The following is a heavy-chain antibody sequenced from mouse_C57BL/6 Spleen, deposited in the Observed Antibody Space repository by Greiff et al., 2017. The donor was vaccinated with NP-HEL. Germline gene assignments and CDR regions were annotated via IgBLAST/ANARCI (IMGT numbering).Heavy chain of an antibody. CDR3: ARRPTVVAHWYFDV. V-gene: IGHV1-82*01. D-gene: IGHD1-1*01. Sequence: QVQLKQSGPELVKPGASVKISCKASGYAFSSSWMNWVKQRPGKGLEWIGRIYPGDGDTNYNGKFKGKATLTADKSSSTAYMQLSSLTSEDSAVYFCARRPTVVAHWYFDVWGTGTTVTVSS. CDR1: GYAFSSSW. CDR2: IYPGDGDT. J-gene: IGHJ1*03.